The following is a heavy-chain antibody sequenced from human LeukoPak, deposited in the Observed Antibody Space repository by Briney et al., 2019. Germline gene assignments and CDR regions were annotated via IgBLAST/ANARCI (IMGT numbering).Heavy chain of an antibody. V-gene: IGHV3-73*01. Sequence: GGSLRLSCAASGFTFSGSAMHWVRQASGKGLEWVGRIRSKANSYATAYAASVKGRFTISRDDSKNTAYMQMNSLKPEDTAVYYCTRLWFGELSPGGWGQGTLVTVSS. D-gene: IGHD3-10*01. CDR3: TRLWFGELSPGG. CDR1: GFTFSGSA. J-gene: IGHJ4*02. CDR2: IRSKANSYAT.